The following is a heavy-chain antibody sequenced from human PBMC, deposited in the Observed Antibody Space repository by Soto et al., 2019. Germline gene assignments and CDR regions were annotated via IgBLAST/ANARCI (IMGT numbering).Heavy chain of an antibody. CDR2: ISFDGSNK. J-gene: IGHJ4*02. CDR3: AKARVTMVRSTPNDY. Sequence: GGSLRLSCAASGFTFNSYGMHWVRQAPGKGLEWVAVISFDGSNKYYADSVKGRFTISRDNSKNTLYLQINSLRTEDTAVYYCAKARVTMVRSTPNDYWGQGTLVTVSS. CDR1: GFTFNSYG. D-gene: IGHD3-10*01. V-gene: IGHV3-30*18.